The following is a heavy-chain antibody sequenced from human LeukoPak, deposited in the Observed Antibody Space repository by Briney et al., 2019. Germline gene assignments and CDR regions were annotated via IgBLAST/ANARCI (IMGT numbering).Heavy chain of an antibody. CDR3: AREALYYDYVWGSYRPFDY. CDR1: GGSFSGYY. CDR2: INHSGST. Sequence: SETLSLTCAVYGGSFSGYYWSWIRQPPGKGLEWIGEINHSGSTNYNPSLKSRVTISVDTSKNQFSLKLSSVTAADTAVYYCAREALYYDYVWGSYRPFDYWGQGTLSPSPQ. J-gene: IGHJ4*02. V-gene: IGHV4-34*01. D-gene: IGHD3-16*02.